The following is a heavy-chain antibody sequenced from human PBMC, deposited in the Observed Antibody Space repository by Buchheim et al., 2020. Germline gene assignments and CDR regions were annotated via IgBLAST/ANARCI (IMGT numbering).Heavy chain of an antibody. CDR1: GGSFRSSGSF. J-gene: IGHJ4*02. V-gene: IGHV4-39*07. CDR2: TFYGGDT. Sequence: QVQLQESGSRLVKPSNTLSLTCTVSGGSFRSSGSFWAWIRQTPGKGLVWIGSTFYGGDTYYKPSLKSLVIISVDSYRNMLFLSLNSATAADTAVYYCAKARGAAAASSFDYWGQG. CDR3: AKARGAAAASSFDY. D-gene: IGHD2-15*01.